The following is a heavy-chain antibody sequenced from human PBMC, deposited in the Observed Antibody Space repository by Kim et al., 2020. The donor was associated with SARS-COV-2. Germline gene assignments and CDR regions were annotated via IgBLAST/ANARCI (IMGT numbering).Heavy chain of an antibody. V-gene: IGHV3-11*04. Sequence: SVKGRFTISRDNAKNSLYLQMNSLRAEDTAVYYCARDLSGYDSSGYYIDYWGQGTLVTVSS. CDR3: ARDLSGYDSSGYYIDY. J-gene: IGHJ4*02. D-gene: IGHD3-22*01.